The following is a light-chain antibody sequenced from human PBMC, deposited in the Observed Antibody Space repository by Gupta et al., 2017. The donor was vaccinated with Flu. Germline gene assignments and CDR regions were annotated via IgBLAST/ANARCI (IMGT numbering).Light chain of an antibody. CDR3: AAWDAGLNDVV. V-gene: IGLV1-47*01. CDR2: RNN. Sequence: SVLPPPPSASCPPWQRVTISCSGGSSNIGGNSVYWYQQLPGAAPKLIIYRNNQQPSGVPERFSGSKSGTSASLAISGLRAEDEADYYCAAWDAGLNDVVFGGGTKLTVL. CDR1: SSNIGGNS. J-gene: IGLJ2*01.